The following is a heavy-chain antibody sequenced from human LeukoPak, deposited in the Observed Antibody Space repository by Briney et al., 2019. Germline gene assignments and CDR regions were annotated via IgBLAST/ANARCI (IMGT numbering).Heavy chain of an antibody. D-gene: IGHD2-21*02. CDR1: GFTVSSNY. Sequence: GGSLRLSCAASGFTVSSNYMSWVRQAPGKGLEWVSVIYSGGSTYYADPVKGRFTISRDNSKNTLYLQMNSLRAEDTAVYYCAREDTPATANYWGQGTLVTISS. CDR3: AREDTPATANY. CDR2: IYSGGST. J-gene: IGHJ4*02. V-gene: IGHV3-53*01.